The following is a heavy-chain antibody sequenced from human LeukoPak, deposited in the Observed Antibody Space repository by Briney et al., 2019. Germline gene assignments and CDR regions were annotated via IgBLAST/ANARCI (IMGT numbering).Heavy chain of an antibody. CDR1: GGSISDYY. CDR3: TRGAGWLIDY. CDR2: FYNSGSS. D-gene: IGHD3-16*01. Sequence: PSETLSLTCTVSGGSISDYYRGWIRQPPGKGLEWIGYFYNSGSSTYNPSLKSRVTISVDTSKEQFSLKVNSVTAADTAVYYCTRGAGWLIDYWGQGILVTVSS. J-gene: IGHJ4*02. V-gene: IGHV4-59*01.